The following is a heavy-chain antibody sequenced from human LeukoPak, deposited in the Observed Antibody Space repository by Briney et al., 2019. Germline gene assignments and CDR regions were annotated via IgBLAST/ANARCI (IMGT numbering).Heavy chain of an antibody. V-gene: IGHV4-59*08. D-gene: IGHD1-26*01. CDR3: ARRAGGYLAFEY. CDR1: GGSISSYY. Sequence: PSETLPLTCTVSGGSISSYYWSWIRQPPGKGLEWIGYIYYSGSTNYNPSLKSRVTMLVDTSKNQFSLKLSSVTAADTAVYYCARRAGGYLAFEYWGQGTLVTVSS. CDR2: IYYSGST. J-gene: IGHJ4*02.